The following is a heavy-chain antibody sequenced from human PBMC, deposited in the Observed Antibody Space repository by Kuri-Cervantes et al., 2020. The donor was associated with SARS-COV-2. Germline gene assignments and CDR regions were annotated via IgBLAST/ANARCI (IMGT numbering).Heavy chain of an antibody. CDR2: IYHSGST. V-gene: IGHV4-38-2*01. CDR1: GYSISSGYY. D-gene: IGHD2-2*02. CDR3: ARIFVPAAILTDGWYFDL. Sequence: GSLRLSCAVSGYSISSGYYWGWIRQPPGKGLEWIAIIYHSGSTYYNPSLKSRVTISLDTSKNQFSLKLSSVTAADTALYYCARIFVPAAILTDGWYFDLWGRGTLVTVSS. J-gene: IGHJ2*01.